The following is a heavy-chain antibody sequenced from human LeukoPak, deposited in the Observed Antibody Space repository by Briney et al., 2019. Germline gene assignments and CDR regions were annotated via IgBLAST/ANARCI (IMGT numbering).Heavy chain of an antibody. CDR2: INWNGGST. CDR3: ARAQTYGDSRLLLDY. D-gene: IGHD2-21*02. Sequence: RSGGSLRLSCAASGFTFDDYGMSWVRQAPGKGLEWVSGINWNGGSTGYADSVEGRFTISRDNAKNSQYLQMNSLRVEDTALYYCARAQTYGDSRLLLDYWGQGTLVTVSS. V-gene: IGHV3-20*04. CDR1: GFTFDDYG. J-gene: IGHJ4*02.